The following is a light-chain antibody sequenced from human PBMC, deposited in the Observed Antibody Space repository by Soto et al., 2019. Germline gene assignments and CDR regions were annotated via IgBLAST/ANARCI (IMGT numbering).Light chain of an antibody. CDR1: QNINNY. CDR3: QQYENLPT. V-gene: IGKV1-33*01. J-gene: IGKJ5*01. Sequence: DIQMTQSPSSLSASVGDRVTITFQASQNINNYLNWYQQKAWRAPKLLIYDASNLEAGVPSRFRGSGSGTDFTFTISRLQPEDIATYYCQQYENLPTFGQGTRLEI. CDR2: DAS.